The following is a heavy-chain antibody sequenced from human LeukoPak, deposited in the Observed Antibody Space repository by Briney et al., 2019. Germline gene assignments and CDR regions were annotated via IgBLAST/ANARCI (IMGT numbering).Heavy chain of an antibody. CDR1: GFTFSRYA. D-gene: IGHD6-19*01. CDR2: ISSNGGST. V-gene: IGHV3-64D*06. Sequence: PGGSLRLSCSASGFTFSRYAMHWVRQAPGKGLEYVSAISSNGGSTYYADSVKGRFTISRDNSKNTLNLQMSSLRVEDTAVYYCVKEESPGYSRGGSEDYGGQEPLVPVSS. CDR3: VKEESPGYSRGGSEDY. J-gene: IGHJ4*02.